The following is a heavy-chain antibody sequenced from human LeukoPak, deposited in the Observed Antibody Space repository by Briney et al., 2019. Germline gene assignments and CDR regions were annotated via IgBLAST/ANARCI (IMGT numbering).Heavy chain of an antibody. CDR3: ARDYYGSGSLRYFDL. Sequence: PSETLSLTCTVSGGSISSYYWSWIRQPPGKGLEWIGYIYYSGSTYYNPSLKSRVTISVDTSKNQFSLKLSSVTAADTAVYYCARDYYGSGSLRYFDLWGRGTLVTVSS. V-gene: IGHV4-59*12. J-gene: IGHJ2*01. CDR2: IYYSGST. CDR1: GGSISSYY. D-gene: IGHD3-10*01.